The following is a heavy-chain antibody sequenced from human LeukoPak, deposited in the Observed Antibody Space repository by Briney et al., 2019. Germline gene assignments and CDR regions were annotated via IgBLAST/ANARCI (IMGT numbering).Heavy chain of an antibody. J-gene: IGHJ4*02. V-gene: IGHV4-39*01. D-gene: IGHD2-21*02. CDR3: ARHGGYCGGDCYWGRGGAYFDY. CDR2: IYYSGST. Sequence: SETLSLTCTVSGGSISSSSYYWGWIRQPPGKGLEWIGSIYYSGSTYYNPSLKSRVTISVDTSKNQFSLKLSSVTAADTAVYYCARHGGYCGGDCYWGRGGAYFDYWGQGTLVTASS. CDR1: GGSISSSSYY.